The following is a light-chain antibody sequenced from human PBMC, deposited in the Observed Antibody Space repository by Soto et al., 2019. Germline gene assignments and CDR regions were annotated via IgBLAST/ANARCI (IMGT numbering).Light chain of an antibody. CDR3: QQVNSYLPLT. J-gene: IGKJ4*01. CDR2: AAS. V-gene: IGKV1-9*01. Sequence: DLQLTQSPSFLSASVGDRVTITCRASLGISSYLAWYQQKPGKAPKLLIYAASTLQGGVPSRFSGSGSATEFTLTISSLQPEDSATYYCQQVNSYLPLTFGGGTKVEIK. CDR1: LGISSY.